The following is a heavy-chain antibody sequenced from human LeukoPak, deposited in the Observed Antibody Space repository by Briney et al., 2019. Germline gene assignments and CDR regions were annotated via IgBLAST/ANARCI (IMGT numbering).Heavy chain of an antibody. J-gene: IGHJ4*02. CDR1: GFTFSSYA. V-gene: IGHV3-30*03. Sequence: GGSLRLSCAASGFTFSSYAMHWVRQAPGKGLEWVAVISYDGSNKYYTDYVKGRFAISRDNSKNTLYLQMNSLRPEDTAVYYCETDGYNFDYWGQGTLVTVSS. CDR2: ISYDGSNK. CDR3: ETDGYNFDY. D-gene: IGHD5-24*01.